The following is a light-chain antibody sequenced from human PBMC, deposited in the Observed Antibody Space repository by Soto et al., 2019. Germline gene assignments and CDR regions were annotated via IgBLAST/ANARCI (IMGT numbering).Light chain of an antibody. CDR1: QGVSDW. CDR3: QQANSYPWT. V-gene: IGKV1-12*01. J-gene: IGKJ1*01. CDR2: GSS. Sequence: DIQMTQSPSSVSASVGDSVNITCRASQGVSDWVAWYQQKPGEAPKLLIYGSSSLLSGVPSRFSGTRSGTDFTLTISSLQPEDFATYYCQQANSYPWTFGQGTKVDI.